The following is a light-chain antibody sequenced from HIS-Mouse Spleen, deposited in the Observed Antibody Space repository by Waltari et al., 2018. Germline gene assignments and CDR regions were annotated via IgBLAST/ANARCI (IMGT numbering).Light chain of an antibody. CDR3: YSTDSSGNHRV. V-gene: IGLV3-10*01. J-gene: IGLJ2*01. Sequence: SYELTQPPSVSVSPGQTASITCSGDKLGDKYACWYQRKPGQSPVLVIYEDSKRPSGIPERFSGSSSGTMATLTISGAQVEDEADYYCYSTDSSGNHRVFGGGTKLTVL. CDR2: EDS. CDR1: KLGDKY.